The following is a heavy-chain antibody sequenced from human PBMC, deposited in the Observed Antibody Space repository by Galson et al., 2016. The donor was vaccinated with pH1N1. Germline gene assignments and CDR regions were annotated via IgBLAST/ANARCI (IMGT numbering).Heavy chain of an antibody. CDR1: GYSFTSQW. Sequence: QSGAEVKKPGESLKITSKASGYSFTSQWIGWVRQVPGKGLEWMGIIYLGGSHIRYSPSFQGQVTISADKSINIVYLQWSSQKASDTAIYYCARQNDYGDYRGDAFDIWGQGTMVIVSS. CDR2: IYLGGSHI. D-gene: IGHD4-17*01. V-gene: IGHV5-51*01. CDR3: ARQNDYGDYRGDAFDI. J-gene: IGHJ3*02.